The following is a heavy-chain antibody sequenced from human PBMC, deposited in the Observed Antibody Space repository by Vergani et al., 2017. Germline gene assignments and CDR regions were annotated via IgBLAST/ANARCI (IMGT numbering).Heavy chain of an antibody. CDR2: IYTSGST. Sequence: QVQLQESGPGLVKPSQTLSLTCTVSGGSISSGSYYWSWIRQPAGKGLEWIGRIYTSGSTNYNPSLKSRVTISVDTSKNQFSLKLSSVTAADTAVYYCASGGGGFGRSSWEQYYYYYYGMDVWGQGTTVTVSS. D-gene: IGHD6-13*01. CDR1: GGSISSGSYY. CDR3: ASGGGGFGRSSWEQYYYYYYGMDV. V-gene: IGHV4-61*02. J-gene: IGHJ6*02.